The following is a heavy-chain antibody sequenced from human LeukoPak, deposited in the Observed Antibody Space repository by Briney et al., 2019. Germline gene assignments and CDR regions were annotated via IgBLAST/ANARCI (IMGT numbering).Heavy chain of an antibody. CDR2: IYYSGGT. CDR3: ARDRKQWLRGPFDP. CDR1: GGSISSYY. J-gene: IGHJ5*02. Sequence: SETLSLTCIVSGGSISSYYWNWIRQPPGKGLEWIGYIYYSGGTKYNPSLKSRVTISVDTSKNQFSLKVRSVTTADTAVYYCARDRKQWLRGPFDPWGQGTLVTVSS. V-gene: IGHV4-59*01. D-gene: IGHD6-19*01.